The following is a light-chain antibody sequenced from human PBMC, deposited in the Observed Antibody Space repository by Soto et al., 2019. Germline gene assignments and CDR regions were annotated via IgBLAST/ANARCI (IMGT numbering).Light chain of an antibody. CDR2: GAS. Sequence: EIVMTQSPATLSLSPGERATLSCRASQTVSSNLAWYQQKPGQAPRLLIHGASTRATGVPARFSGSGSGTESTLTISSLQSEDFAVYYCQQYHNWPPQYTFGQGTKLQIK. J-gene: IGKJ2*01. V-gene: IGKV3-15*01. CDR1: QTVSSN. CDR3: QQYHNWPPQYT.